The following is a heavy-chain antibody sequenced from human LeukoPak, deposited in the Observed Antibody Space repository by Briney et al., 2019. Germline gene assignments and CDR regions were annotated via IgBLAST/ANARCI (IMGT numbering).Heavy chain of an antibody. D-gene: IGHD2-2*01. J-gene: IGHJ5*02. Sequence: PGGSLRLSCAASGFTLSNYDMNWVRQAPGKGLEWVSSISTSSRYIYYKDSVRGRFTISRDDAKNSLYLEMNSLRAEDTAVYYSAIAECSSSTCYLRRSWFDPWGQGTLVTVSS. CDR3: AIAECSSSTCYLRRSWFDP. CDR2: ISTSSRYI. CDR1: GFTLSNYD. V-gene: IGHV3-21*01.